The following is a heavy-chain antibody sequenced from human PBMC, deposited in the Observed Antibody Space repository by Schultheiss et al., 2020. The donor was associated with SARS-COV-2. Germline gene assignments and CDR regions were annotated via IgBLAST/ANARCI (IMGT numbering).Heavy chain of an antibody. CDR2: ISYDGSNK. CDR1: GFTFSSYA. CDR3: ARVPRGRWLQSSDDAFDI. D-gene: IGHD5-24*01. V-gene: IGHV3-30*07. J-gene: IGHJ3*02. Sequence: GGSLRLSCAASGFTFSSYAMHWVRQAPGKGLEWVAVISYDGSNKYYADSVKGRFTISRDNAKNSLYLQMNSLRAEDTAVYYCARVPRGRWLQSSDDAFDIWGQGTMVTVSS.